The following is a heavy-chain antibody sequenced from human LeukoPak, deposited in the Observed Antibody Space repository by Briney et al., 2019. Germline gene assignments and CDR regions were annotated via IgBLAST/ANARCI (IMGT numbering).Heavy chain of an antibody. D-gene: IGHD2-15*01. J-gene: IGHJ4*02. CDR2: IKRDGSEK. V-gene: IGHV3-7*03. Sequence: GGSLRLSCAASGFTFSSYWMTWVRQAPGKGLEWVANIKRDGSEKHYVDSMRGRFTISRDNARNSLFLQMNSLRAEDTAIYYCTTDTWYSAGHWGQGTLVTVSS. CDR3: TTDTWYSAGH. CDR1: GFTFSSYW.